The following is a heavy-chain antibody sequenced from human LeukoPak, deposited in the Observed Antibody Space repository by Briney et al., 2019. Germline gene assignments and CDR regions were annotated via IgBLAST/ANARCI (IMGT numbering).Heavy chain of an antibody. Sequence: PGGSLRLSCTVSGFASSGYAMSWVRQAPGKGPEWVSSIGARGDVTYSADSVKGRFTISRDNSKRTLFLQMNSLRAEDTAVYYCAKVHYTASFPGSFPGRNYFDSWGQGSLVTVSS. J-gene: IGHJ4*02. CDR3: AKVHYTASFPGSFPGRNYFDS. D-gene: IGHD1-26*01. V-gene: IGHV3-23*01. CDR2: IGARGDVT. CDR1: GFASSGYA.